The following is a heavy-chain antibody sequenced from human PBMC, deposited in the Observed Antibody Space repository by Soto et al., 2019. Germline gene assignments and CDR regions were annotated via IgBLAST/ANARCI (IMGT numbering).Heavy chain of an antibody. J-gene: IGHJ6*02. D-gene: IGHD3-22*01. Sequence: GESLKISCKGSGYSFTSYWISWVRQMPGKGLEWMGRIDPSDSYTNYSPPFQGHVTISADKSISTAHLQWSSLKASDTAMYYCARPGYDSSGFGYYHYGMDVLGQGTAVTVSS. CDR1: GYSFTSYW. V-gene: IGHV5-10-1*01. CDR3: ARPGYDSSGFGYYHYGMDV. CDR2: IDPSDSYT.